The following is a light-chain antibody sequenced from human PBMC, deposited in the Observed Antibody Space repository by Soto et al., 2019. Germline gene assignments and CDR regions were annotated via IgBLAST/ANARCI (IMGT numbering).Light chain of an antibody. J-gene: IGLJ1*01. CDR1: SSDVGAYNY. CDR2: EVS. V-gene: IGLV2-14*01. Sequence: QSALTQPASVSGSPGQSITISCTGTSSDVGAYNYVSWYQQHPGKAPKIIIYEVSNRPSGVSHRFSGSKSGNTASLTISGLQAEDEADYYCSSYTTRNTLCVFGTGTKLTVL. CDR3: SSYTTRNTLCV.